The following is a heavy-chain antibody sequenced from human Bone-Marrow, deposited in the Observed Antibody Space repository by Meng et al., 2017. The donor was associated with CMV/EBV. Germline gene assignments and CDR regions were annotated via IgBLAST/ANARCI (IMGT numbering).Heavy chain of an antibody. CDR3: ARVKGIAAAGADFFDY. J-gene: IGHJ4*02. CDR1: GFTFSSYW. CDR2: IKQDGSEK. D-gene: IGHD6-13*01. V-gene: IGHV3-7*01. Sequence: GGSLRLSCAASGFTFSSYWMSWVRQAPGKGLEWVANIKQDGSEKYYVDSVKGRFTISRDNAKNSLSLQMNSLRAEDTAVYYCARVKGIAAAGADFFDYWGQGTLVTVSS.